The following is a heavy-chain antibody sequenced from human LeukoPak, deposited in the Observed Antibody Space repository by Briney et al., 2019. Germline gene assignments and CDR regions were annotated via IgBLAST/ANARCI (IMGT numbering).Heavy chain of an antibody. D-gene: IGHD5-12*01. J-gene: IGHJ4*02. CDR3: ATTAESPSGCDLYY. CDR2: IIPILGIA. V-gene: IGHV1-69*04. CDR1: GGTFSSYA. Sequence: SVKVSCKASGGTFSSYAVSWVRQAPGQGLEWMGRIIPILGIANYAQKFQGRVTITADKSTSTAYMELSSLRSEDTAVYYCATTAESPSGCDLYYWGQGTLVTVSS.